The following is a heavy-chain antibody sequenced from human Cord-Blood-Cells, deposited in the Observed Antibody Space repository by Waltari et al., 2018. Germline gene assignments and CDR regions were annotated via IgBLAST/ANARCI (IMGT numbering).Heavy chain of an antibody. Sequence: QVQLVQSGAEVKKPGSSVKVSCKASGGPFSSYAISWVRQAPGQGLEWMGGIIPIFGTANYAQKFQGRVTITADESTSTAYMELSSLRSEDTAVYYCARAGHSSSWYYFDYWGQGTLVTVSS. V-gene: IGHV1-69*01. CDR3: ARAGHSSSWYYFDY. J-gene: IGHJ4*02. CDR1: GGPFSSYA. CDR2: IIPIFGTA. D-gene: IGHD6-13*01.